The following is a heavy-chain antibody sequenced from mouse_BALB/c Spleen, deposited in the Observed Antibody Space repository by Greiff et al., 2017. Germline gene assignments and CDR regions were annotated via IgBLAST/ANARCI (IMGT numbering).Heavy chain of an antibody. J-gene: IGHJ2*01. D-gene: IGHD2-2*01. CDR3: ARSYGYDDEYYFDY. Sequence: EVNVVESGGGLVKPGGSLKLSCAASGFTFSSYAMSWVRQSPEKRLEWVAEISSGGSYTYYPDTVTGRFTISRDNAKNTLYLEMSSLRSEDTAMYYCARSYGYDDEYYFDYWGQGTTLTVSS. V-gene: IGHV5-9-4*01. CDR2: ISSGGSYT. CDR1: GFTFSSYA.